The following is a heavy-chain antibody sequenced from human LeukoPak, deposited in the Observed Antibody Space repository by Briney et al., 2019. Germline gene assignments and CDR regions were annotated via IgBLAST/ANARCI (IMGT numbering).Heavy chain of an antibody. CDR2: ISAYNGNT. J-gene: IGHJ4*02. V-gene: IGHV1-18*04. CDR1: GYTFTGYY. D-gene: IGHD3-10*01. Sequence: ASVKVSCKASGYTFTGYYMHWVRQAPGQGLEWMGWISAYNGNTNYAQKLQGRVTMTTDTSTSTAYMELRSLRSDDTAVYYCARGERYYGSGSYYGYWGQGTLVTVTS. CDR3: ARGERYYGSGSYYGY.